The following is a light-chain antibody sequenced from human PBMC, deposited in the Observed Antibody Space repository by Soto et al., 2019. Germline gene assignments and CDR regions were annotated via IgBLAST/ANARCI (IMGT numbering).Light chain of an antibody. CDR1: SSDVGDFNF. V-gene: IGLV2-11*01. J-gene: IGLJ1*01. CDR3: CSYVVRSPDV. CDR2: DVN. Sequence: QSALTQPRSVSGSPGQSVTISCTGSSSDVGDFNFVSWYQQHPGKAPKLMVYDVNKRPLGVPDRFSGSKSGNTASLTISGLQAEDEADYFCCSYVVRSPDVFGSGTKVTVL.